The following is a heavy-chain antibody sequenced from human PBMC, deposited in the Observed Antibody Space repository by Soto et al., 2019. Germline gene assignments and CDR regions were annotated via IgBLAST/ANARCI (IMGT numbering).Heavy chain of an antibody. J-gene: IGHJ4*02. Sequence: SETLSLTCTVYGGSISSYYWSWIRQPPGKGLEWIGYIYYSGSTNYNPSLKSRVTISVDTSKNQFSLKLTSVNTADTAIYYCTRGGDPYKTCHWGKGTLVTVSS. CDR1: GGSISSYY. CDR2: IYYSGST. CDR3: TRGGDPYKTCH. D-gene: IGHD2-21*01. V-gene: IGHV4-59*01.